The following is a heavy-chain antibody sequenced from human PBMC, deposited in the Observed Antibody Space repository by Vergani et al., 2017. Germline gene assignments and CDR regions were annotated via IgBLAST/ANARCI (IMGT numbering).Heavy chain of an antibody. J-gene: IGHJ4*02. CDR2: IRSKANSYAT. Sequence: EVQLVESGGGLVQPGGSLKLSCAASGFTFSGSAMHWVRQASGKGLEWVGRIRSKANSYATAYATSVKGRFTISRDDSKNTAYLQMKSLKTADTAVYYCTSRPDYYDSSPAKLYFDYWGQGTLVTVSS. CDR3: TSRPDYYDSSPAKLYFDY. D-gene: IGHD3-22*01. CDR1: GFTFSGSA. V-gene: IGHV3-73*02.